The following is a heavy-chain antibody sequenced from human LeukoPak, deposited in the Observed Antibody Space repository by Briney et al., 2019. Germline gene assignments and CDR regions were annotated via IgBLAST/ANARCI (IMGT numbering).Heavy chain of an antibody. CDR3: ASGDYRWYFDY. D-gene: IGHD4-17*01. J-gene: IGHJ4*02. CDR2: INHSGST. CDR1: GGSFSGYY. V-gene: IGHV4-34*01. Sequence: PSETLSLTCAVYGGSFSGYYWSWIRQPPGKGLEWIGEINHSGSTNYNPSLKSRVTISVDRSKNQFSLKLSSVTAADTAVYYCASGDYRWYFDYWGQGTLVTASS.